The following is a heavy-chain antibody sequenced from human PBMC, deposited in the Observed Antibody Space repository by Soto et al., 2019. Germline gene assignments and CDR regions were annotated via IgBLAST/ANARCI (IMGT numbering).Heavy chain of an antibody. Sequence: SETLSLTCTVSGGSISSYYWSWIRQPPGKGLEWIGYIYYSGSTNYNPSLKSRVTISVDTSKNQFSLKLSSVTAADTAVYYCARHYQLWFGELVPLFDPWGQGTLVTVSS. J-gene: IGHJ5*02. CDR2: IYYSGST. D-gene: IGHD3-10*01. CDR1: GGSISSYY. V-gene: IGHV4-59*08. CDR3: ARHYQLWFGELVPLFDP.